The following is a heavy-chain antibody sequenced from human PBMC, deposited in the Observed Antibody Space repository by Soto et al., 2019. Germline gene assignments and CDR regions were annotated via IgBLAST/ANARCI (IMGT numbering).Heavy chain of an antibody. CDR3: ARVLRGWFDP. Sequence: PSETLSLTCAVSGGSITSANWWTRVRQPPGGGLEWIGEISHSGITNYKASLKSRVTMSVDKTKNDVSLKLTSVTAADTAVYYCARVLRGWFDPWGQGTPVTVS. CDR1: GGSITSANW. V-gene: IGHV4-4*02. CDR2: ISHSGIT. J-gene: IGHJ5*02.